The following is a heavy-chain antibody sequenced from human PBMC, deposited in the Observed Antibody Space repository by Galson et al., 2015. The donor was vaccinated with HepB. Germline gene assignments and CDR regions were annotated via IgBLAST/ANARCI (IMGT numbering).Heavy chain of an antibody. CDR2: LIRFFNTA. D-gene: IGHD4-23*01. J-gene: IGHJ1*01. Sequence: SVKVSCKASGGTFSSYAISWVRQAPGQGLEWMGGLIRFFNTANYAQKFQGRVTITAEESTSTAYMELSSLRSEDTAVYYCARGGGPYHRGNSDDDTLDWGQGTLVTVSS. V-gene: IGHV1-69*13. CDR1: GGTFSSYA. CDR3: ARGGGPYHRGNSDDDTLD.